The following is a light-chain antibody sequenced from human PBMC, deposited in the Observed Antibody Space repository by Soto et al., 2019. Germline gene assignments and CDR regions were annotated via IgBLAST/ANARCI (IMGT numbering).Light chain of an antibody. Sequence: DIQMTQSPSTLSASVGDRVTITCRASQYISTWLAWYQQKPGKAPKLLISKASSLESGVPSRFSGSGSGTEFTLTSSSLQPDDFATYYCQQYNSYSTFGQETKVEVK. V-gene: IGKV1-5*03. CDR1: QYISTW. CDR3: QQYNSYST. J-gene: IGKJ1*01. CDR2: KAS.